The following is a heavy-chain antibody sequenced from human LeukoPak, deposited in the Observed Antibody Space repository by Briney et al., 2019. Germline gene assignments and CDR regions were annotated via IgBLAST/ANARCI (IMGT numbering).Heavy chain of an antibody. V-gene: IGHV4-39*01. CDR2: IYYSGST. D-gene: IGHD3-22*01. CDR3: ARHNPYYDSSGYYRD. J-gene: IGHJ4*02. Sequence: SETLSLTCTVSGGSISSSSYYWGWIRQPPGKGLEWIGSIYYSGSTYYNPSLKSRVTISVDTSKNQFSLRLSSVTAADTAVYYCARHNPYYDSSGYYRDWGQGTLVTVSS. CDR1: GGSISSSSYY.